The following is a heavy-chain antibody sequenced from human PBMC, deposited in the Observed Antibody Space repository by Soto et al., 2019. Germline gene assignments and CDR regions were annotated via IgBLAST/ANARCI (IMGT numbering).Heavy chain of an antibody. Sequence: EVQLLESGGGLVQPGGSLRLSCAVSGFSFSNSAMTWVRQAPGKGLEWVSGISGSGDITYNTDSVKGRFAISRDTSKNVVYLQMRSCRAEDTAVYYCAKVPQWVLRYHDWFFDYWGQGTLVTVSS. CDR2: ISGSGDIT. J-gene: IGHJ4*02. V-gene: IGHV3-23*01. D-gene: IGHD3-9*01. CDR3: AKVPQWVLRYHDWFFDY. CDR1: GFSFSNSA.